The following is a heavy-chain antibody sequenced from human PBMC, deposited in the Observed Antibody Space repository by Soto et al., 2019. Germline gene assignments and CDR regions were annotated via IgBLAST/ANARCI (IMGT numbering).Heavy chain of an antibody. CDR2: IDPSDSYT. V-gene: IGHV5-10-1*01. CDR3: ARRNYDILTGYSYYGMDV. J-gene: IGHJ6*02. CDR1: GYSFTSYW. D-gene: IGHD3-9*01. Sequence: PGESLKISCKGSGYSFTSYWISWVRQMPGKGLEWMGRIDPSDSYTNYSPSFQGHVTISADKSISTAYLQWSSLKASDTAMYYCARRNYDILTGYSYYGMDVGGQGTTVTVSS.